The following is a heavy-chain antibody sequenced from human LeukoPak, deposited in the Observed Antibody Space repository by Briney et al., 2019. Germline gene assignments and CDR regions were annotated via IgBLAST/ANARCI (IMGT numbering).Heavy chain of an antibody. J-gene: IGHJ1*01. CDR1: CGSIRSGGYY. D-gene: IGHD3-16*01. CDR2: IYSSGST. CDR3: ARDGGGYGVHADYFQD. V-gene: IGHV4-31*03. Sequence: PSQTLSPTCIVSCGSIRSGGYYWNWIRQYPRKGLEWIGYIYSSGSTYYTPSLKSRVTISVDTSKNQFALKHYSVTAADAAVYYYARDGGGYGVHADYFQDWGQGTVVTVSS.